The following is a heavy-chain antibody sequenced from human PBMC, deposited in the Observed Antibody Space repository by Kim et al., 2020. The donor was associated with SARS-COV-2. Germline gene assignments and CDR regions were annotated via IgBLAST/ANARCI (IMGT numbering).Heavy chain of an antibody. Sequence: NPSLKSRVTISVDTAKNQFSLKLSSVTAADTAVYYCARLESSSFSLSFDYWGQGTLVTVSS. CDR3: ARLESSSFSLSFDY. V-gene: IGHV4-39*01. D-gene: IGHD6-6*01. J-gene: IGHJ4*02.